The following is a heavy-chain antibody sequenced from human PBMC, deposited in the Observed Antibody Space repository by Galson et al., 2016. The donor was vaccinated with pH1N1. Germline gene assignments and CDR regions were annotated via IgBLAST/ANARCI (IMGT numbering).Heavy chain of an antibody. V-gene: IGHV4-4*07. D-gene: IGHD2/OR15-2a*01. CDR3: ARENIGLGEGWSYGLDV. CDR1: GGSINTYY. CDR2: IYASGST. Sequence: ETLSLTCTVSGGSINTYYWSWIRQPPGKGLEWIGRIYASGSTNYNPSLKSRVTMSVDTSKNQFSLKLHSVTAADTAVYYCARENIGLGEGWSYGLDVWGQGTTVTVSS. J-gene: IGHJ6*02.